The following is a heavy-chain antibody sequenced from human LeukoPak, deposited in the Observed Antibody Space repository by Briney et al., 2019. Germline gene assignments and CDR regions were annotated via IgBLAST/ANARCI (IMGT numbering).Heavy chain of an antibody. CDR3: ARAIGSSGDSGYFDY. CDR1: GFTLSTYG. V-gene: IGHV3-48*04. Sequence: PGGSLRLSCAASGFTLSTYGMHWVRQAPGKGLEWVSTISSSATTTFYADSVKGRFTISRDNAKNSLYLQMNSLRAEDTAVYYCARAIGSSGDSGYFDYLGQGTLVTVSS. D-gene: IGHD3-22*01. CDR2: ISSSATTT. J-gene: IGHJ4*02.